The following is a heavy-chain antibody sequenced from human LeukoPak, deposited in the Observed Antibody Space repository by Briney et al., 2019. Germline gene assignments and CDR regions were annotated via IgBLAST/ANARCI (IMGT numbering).Heavy chain of an antibody. CDR1: GYTFTSYA. CDR2: ISPYNGNT. V-gene: IGHV1-18*01. CDR3: AREESIGSYQFLNEY. J-gene: IGHJ4*02. D-gene: IGHD1-26*01. Sequence: ASVKVSCKASGYTFTSYAISWVRQAPGQGLEWMGWISPYNGNTKYVQKFQGRVTMTTDTSTSTAYMEVRSLRSDDTAVYYCAREESIGSYQFLNEYWGQGTLVTVSS.